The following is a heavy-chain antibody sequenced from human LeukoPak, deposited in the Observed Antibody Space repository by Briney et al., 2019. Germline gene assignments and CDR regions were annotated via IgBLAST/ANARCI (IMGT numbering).Heavy chain of an antibody. CDR2: ISGSGGST. V-gene: IGHV3-23*01. D-gene: IGHD2-15*01. CDR1: GFTFSSYA. CDR3: AKARCSGGSCYDDY. J-gene: IGHJ4*02. Sequence: GGSLRLSCAASGFTFSSYAMSWVRQAPGKGLEWVQAISGSGGSTYYADSVKGRFTISRDNSKNTLYLQMNSLRAEDTAVYYCAKARCSGGSCYDDYWGQGTLVTVSS.